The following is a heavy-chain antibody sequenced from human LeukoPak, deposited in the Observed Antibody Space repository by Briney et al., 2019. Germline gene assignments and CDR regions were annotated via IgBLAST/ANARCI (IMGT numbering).Heavy chain of an antibody. J-gene: IGHJ4*02. CDR2: ISSGGSKK. D-gene: IGHD4-23*01. Sequence: GGSLRLSCAASGFTFSTYTMHWVRQTPGKGLEWMALISSGGSKKYYADSVKGRFTISRDNSKNTLYLDMNSLTTEDTAVYYCARLATVLTSHLDFWGQGILVTVSS. CDR3: ARLATVLTSHLDF. V-gene: IGHV3-30*04. CDR1: GFTFSTYT.